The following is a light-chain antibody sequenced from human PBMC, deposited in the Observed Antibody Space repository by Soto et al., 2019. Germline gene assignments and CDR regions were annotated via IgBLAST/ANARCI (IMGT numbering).Light chain of an antibody. Sequence: EVVLTQSPGTLSLSPGERATLSCRASQNVSSYVAWYQQKPGQSPRLLIYDASKRATGIPARFSGSGSGADFTLTISRLEPEDFAFYYCQQRFFGPGTKVDLK. CDR3: QQRF. CDR2: DAS. J-gene: IGKJ3*01. V-gene: IGKV3-11*01. CDR1: QNVSSY.